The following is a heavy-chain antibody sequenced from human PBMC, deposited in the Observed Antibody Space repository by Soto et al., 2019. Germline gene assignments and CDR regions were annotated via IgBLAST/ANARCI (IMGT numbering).Heavy chain of an antibody. J-gene: IGHJ5*02. CDR3: ARARRGYSYGHTLDP. CDR2: ISYDGSNK. V-gene: IGHV3-30-3*01. D-gene: IGHD5-18*01. CDR1: GFTFSSYA. Sequence: QVQLVESGGGVVQPGRSLRLSCAASGFTFSSYAMHWVRQAPGKGLEWVAVISYDGSNKYYADSVKGRFTISRDNSKNTLYLQMNSLRAEDTAVYNCARARRGYSYGHTLDPWGQGTLVTVSS.